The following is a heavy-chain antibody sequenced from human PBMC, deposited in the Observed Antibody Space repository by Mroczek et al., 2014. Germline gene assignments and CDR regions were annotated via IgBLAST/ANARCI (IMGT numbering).Heavy chain of an antibody. J-gene: IGHJ6*03. CDR3: ARVGDQPHTKYYYYYYMDV. V-gene: IGHV3-33*01. Sequence: QVQLVQSGGGVVQPGRSLRLSCAASGFTFSSYGMHWVRQAPGKGLEWVAVIWYDGSNKYYADSVKGRFTISRDNSKNTLYLQMNSLRAEDTAVYYCARVGDQPHTKYYYYYYMDVWGQRDHGQPVSS. D-gene: IGHD2-8*01. CDR1: GFTFSSYG. CDR2: IWYDGSNK.